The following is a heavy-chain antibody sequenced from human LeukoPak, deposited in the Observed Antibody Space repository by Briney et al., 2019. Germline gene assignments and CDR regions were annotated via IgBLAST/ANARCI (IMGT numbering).Heavy chain of an antibody. V-gene: IGHV4-4*02. Sequence: SETLSLTCTVSLDSTTSNFWSWVRQPPGKSLVWIGEIHRSGSPNYNPSLQSRVTISIDRSRNQIVLELSSVTAADTAVYYCAREILGGFNPGAYWGQGTLVTVSS. CDR3: AREILGGFNPGAY. CDR2: IHRSGSP. D-gene: IGHD1-14*01. J-gene: IGHJ4*02. CDR1: LDSTTSNFW.